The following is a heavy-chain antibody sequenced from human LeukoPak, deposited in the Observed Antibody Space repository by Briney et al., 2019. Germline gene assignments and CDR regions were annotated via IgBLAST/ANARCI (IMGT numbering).Heavy chain of an antibody. D-gene: IGHD2-15*01. CDR2: THTSGSA. V-gene: IGHV4-4*07. CDR3: ARGRWKTGMGSPYYFDF. J-gene: IGHJ4*02. Sequence: KTSETLSLTCTVSGASIGNYYWSWIRQPAGKGLEWIGRTHTSGSANYNPSLKSRVTMSVDTSKNQFSLKLTSVTAADTAVYYCARGRWKTGMGSPYYFDFWGQGTLVTVSS. CDR1: GASIGNYY.